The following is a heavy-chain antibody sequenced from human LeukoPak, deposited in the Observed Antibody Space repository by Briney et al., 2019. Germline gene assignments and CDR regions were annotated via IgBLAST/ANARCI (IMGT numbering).Heavy chain of an antibody. CDR3: ASQPILYYYGMDV. Sequence: VASVKVSCKASGYTFTSYGISWVRQAPGQGLEWMGWISAYNGNTNYAQKLQGRVTMTTDTSTSTAYMELRSLRSDDTAVYYCASQPILYYYGMDVWGQGTTVTVSS. V-gene: IGHV1-18*01. D-gene: IGHD1-14*01. J-gene: IGHJ6*02. CDR2: ISAYNGNT. CDR1: GYTFTSYG.